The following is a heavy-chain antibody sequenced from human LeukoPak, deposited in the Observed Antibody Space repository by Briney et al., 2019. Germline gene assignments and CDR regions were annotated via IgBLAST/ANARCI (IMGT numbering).Heavy chain of an antibody. V-gene: IGHV4-34*01. CDR3: ARVLHDSXGYXFDY. J-gene: IGHJ4*02. D-gene: IGHD3-22*01. Sequence: PSETLSLTCAVYGGSFSGYYWSWIRQPPGKGLEWIGEINHSGSTNYNPSLKSRVTISVDTSKNQFSLKLSSVTAADTAVYYCARVLHDSXGYXFDYWGQGTLVTVSS. CDR2: INHSGST. CDR1: GGSFSGYY.